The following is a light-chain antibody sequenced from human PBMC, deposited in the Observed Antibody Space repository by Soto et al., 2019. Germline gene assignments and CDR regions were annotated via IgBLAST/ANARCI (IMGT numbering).Light chain of an antibody. CDR3: AAWDDSLIGSV. CDR1: SSNIGSNT. CDR2: GNN. Sequence: QSVLTQPPSASGTPGQRVTISCSGSSSNIGSNTVNWYQQFPGTVPKLLIYGNNQRPSGVPDRFSGSKSGTSASLAISGLQSEDEADYYCAAWDDSLIGSVFGTGTKVTVL. V-gene: IGLV1-44*01. J-gene: IGLJ1*01.